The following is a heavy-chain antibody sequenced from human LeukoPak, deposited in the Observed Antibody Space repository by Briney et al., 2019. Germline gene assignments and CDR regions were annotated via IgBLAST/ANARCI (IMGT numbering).Heavy chain of an antibody. J-gene: IGHJ3*02. CDR2: ISSSGSTK. CDR3: ARWGGSGTFWDGFDI. Sequence: GGSLRLSCAASGFTFSSYEMNWVRQAPGKGLEWVSYISSSGSTKYYADSVKGRFAISRDNAKNSLYLQMNSLRVEDTAVYYCARWGGSGTFWDGFDIWGQGTMVTVSS. CDR1: GFTFSSYE. D-gene: IGHD3-10*01. V-gene: IGHV3-48*03.